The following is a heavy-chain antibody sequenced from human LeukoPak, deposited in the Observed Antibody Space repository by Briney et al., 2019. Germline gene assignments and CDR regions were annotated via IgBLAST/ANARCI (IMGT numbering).Heavy chain of an antibody. CDR1: GDSVSSNSAA. D-gene: IGHD3-3*01. J-gene: IGHJ5*02. CDR3: ARAAGDFWSGYNWFDP. Sequence: SQTLSLTCAISGDSVSSNSAAWNWIRQSPSRGLEWLGRTYYRSKWYNDYAVSVKSRITINPDTSKNQFSLQLNSVTPEDTAVYYCARAAGDFWSGYNWFDPWGQGTLVTVSS. V-gene: IGHV6-1*01. CDR2: TYYRSKWYN.